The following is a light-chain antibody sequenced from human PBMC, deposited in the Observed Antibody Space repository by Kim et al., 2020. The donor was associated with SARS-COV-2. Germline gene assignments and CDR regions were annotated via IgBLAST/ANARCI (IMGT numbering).Light chain of an antibody. CDR1: QVIGNS. CDR3: QQYSSVPLT. Sequence: SMEDRVTITCRASQVIGNSLVWYQQKSGPAPNLLVYTTSRLHSGVPSRFSGSGSGTDYTLTISSLQPEDFATYYCQQYSSVPLTFGGGTKVDIK. CDR2: TTS. V-gene: IGKV1-NL1*01. J-gene: IGKJ4*01.